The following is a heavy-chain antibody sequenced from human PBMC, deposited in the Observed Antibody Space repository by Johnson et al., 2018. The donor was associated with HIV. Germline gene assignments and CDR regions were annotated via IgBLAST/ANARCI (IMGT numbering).Heavy chain of an antibody. D-gene: IGHD3-16*01. CDR3: ARGRGALDI. CDR2: ISYDGRTQ. V-gene: IGHV3-30*04. Sequence: QVLLVESGGGVVQPGRSLRLSCAASGFTFSSYAMHWVRQAPGKGLEWVAVISYDGRTQSSADSVKGRFTISRDNSKNTLYLQMNSLRDEDTAVYDCARGRGALDIWGQGTKVTVSS. J-gene: IGHJ3*02. CDR1: GFTFSSYA.